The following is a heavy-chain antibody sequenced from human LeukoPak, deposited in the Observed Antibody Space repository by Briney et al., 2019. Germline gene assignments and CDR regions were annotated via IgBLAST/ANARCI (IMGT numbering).Heavy chain of an antibody. J-gene: IGHJ4*02. CDR2: ISGSGGST. Sequence: PGGSLTLPCAASGLTFSIYAMSWVPQAPGKGLEWVSAISGSGGSTYYADSVKGRFTISRDNSKNTLYLQMNSLRAEDTAVYYCANSVAATPANFDYWGQGTLVTVSS. CDR1: GLTFSIYA. V-gene: IGHV3-23*01. D-gene: IGHD2-15*01. CDR3: ANSVAATPANFDY.